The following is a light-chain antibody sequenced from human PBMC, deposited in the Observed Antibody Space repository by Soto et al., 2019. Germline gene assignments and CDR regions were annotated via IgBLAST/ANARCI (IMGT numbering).Light chain of an antibody. J-gene: IGKJ1*01. CDR3: QQYSSYPRT. Sequence: DIQMTQSPSTLSASVGDRVTITCRASQSISSWLAWYQQKPGKAPKLLIYKASSLEGGVPSRFSGGGSGTEFTLTISSLQPDDFAAYYCQQYSSYPRTFGQGTKVEIK. V-gene: IGKV1-5*03. CDR2: KAS. CDR1: QSISSW.